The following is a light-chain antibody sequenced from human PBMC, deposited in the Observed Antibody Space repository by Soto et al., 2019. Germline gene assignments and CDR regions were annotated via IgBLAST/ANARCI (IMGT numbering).Light chain of an antibody. CDR3: SSYTSSSTLV. J-gene: IGLJ1*01. V-gene: IGLV1-44*01. CDR2: SND. CDR1: SSNIGSNI. Sequence: QSVLTQPPSASGTPGLRVTISCSGSSSNIGSNIVNWYQQLPGTAPKLLIYSNDQRPSGVPDRFSGSKSGTSASLAISGLQSEDEADYYCSSYTSSSTLVFGTGTKLTVL.